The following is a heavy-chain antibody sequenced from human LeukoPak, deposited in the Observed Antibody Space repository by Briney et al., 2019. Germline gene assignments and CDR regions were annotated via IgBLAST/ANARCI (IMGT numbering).Heavy chain of an antibody. CDR2: FYPEDGET. CDR3: ATVHLVRGVIITANWFDP. J-gene: IGHJ5*02. Sequence: ASVKVSCKVSGYTLTELSMHWVRQAPGKGLEWMGGFYPEDGETIYAQKFQGRVTMTEDTSTDTAYMELSSLRSEDTAVYYCATVHLVRGVIITANWFDPWGQGTLVTVSS. V-gene: IGHV1-24*01. D-gene: IGHD3-10*01. CDR1: GYTLTELS.